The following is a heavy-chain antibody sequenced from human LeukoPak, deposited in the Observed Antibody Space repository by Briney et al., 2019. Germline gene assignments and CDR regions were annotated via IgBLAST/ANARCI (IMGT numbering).Heavy chain of an antibody. Sequence: GGSLRLSCAASGFTFSSYAMSWVRQAPGKGLEWVSAISGSGGSTYYADSVKGRFTISRDNSKNTLYLQMNSLRAEDTAVYYCAKDWLGFGSSTSCYDYWGQGTLVTVSS. J-gene: IGHJ4*02. CDR2: ISGSGGST. V-gene: IGHV3-23*01. D-gene: IGHD2-2*01. CDR1: GFTFSSYA. CDR3: AKDWLGFGSSTSCYDY.